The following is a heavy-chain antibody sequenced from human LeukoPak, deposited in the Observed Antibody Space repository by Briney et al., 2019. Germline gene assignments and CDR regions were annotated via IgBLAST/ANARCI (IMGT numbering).Heavy chain of an antibody. CDR2: IDQSGTT. J-gene: IGHJ4*02. D-gene: IGHD3-10*01. CDR1: GGSFSGYY. Sequence: PSETLSLTCVVYGGSFSGYYLSWIRRPPGKGLEWTGEIDQSGTTNYNPSLKSRVSISVDTSKKQFSLTLTSMTAADTAVYYCARVPHYYFGYGYFDSWGQGTLVTVSS. V-gene: IGHV4-34*01. CDR3: ARVPHYYFGYGYFDS.